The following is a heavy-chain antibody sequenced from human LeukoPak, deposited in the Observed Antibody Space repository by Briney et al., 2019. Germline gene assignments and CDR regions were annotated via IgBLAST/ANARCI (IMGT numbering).Heavy chain of an antibody. Sequence: PSETLSLTCTVSGDSISNYYCSWVRQPPGTGLEWIANIYSSGSTYYNPSLKSRVTISMDTSKNQFSLKLSSVTTADTAVYYCARDIRRVGATLYFDYWGQGTLVTVSS. D-gene: IGHD1-26*01. CDR3: ARDIRRVGATLYFDY. CDR1: GDSISNYY. CDR2: IYSSGST. J-gene: IGHJ4*02. V-gene: IGHV4-59*01.